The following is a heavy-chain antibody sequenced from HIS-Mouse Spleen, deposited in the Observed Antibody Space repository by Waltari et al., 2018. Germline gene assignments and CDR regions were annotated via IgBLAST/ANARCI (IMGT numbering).Heavy chain of an antibody. CDR1: GGPIRSSSYY. CDR2: IYYSGST. D-gene: IGHD6-13*01. CDR3: AREIPYSSSWYDWYFDL. V-gene: IGHV4-39*07. Sequence: QLQLQESGPGLVKPSETLSLTCTCPGGPIRSSSYYWGWIRQPPGKGLEWIGSIYYSGSTYYNPSLKSRVTISVDTSKNQFSLKLSSVTAADTAVYYCAREIPYSSSWYDWYFDLWGRGTLVTVSS. J-gene: IGHJ2*01.